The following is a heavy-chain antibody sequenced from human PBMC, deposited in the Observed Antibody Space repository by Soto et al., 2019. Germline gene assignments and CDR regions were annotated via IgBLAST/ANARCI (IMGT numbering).Heavy chain of an antibody. CDR1: GFTFRNYG. J-gene: IGHJ6*02. Sequence: QVQLVESGGGVVQPGRSLRLSCAASGFTFRNYGMHWVRQAPGKGLVWVTVISYDGSNKYYADSVKGRFTISRDNSKNTVYLEMNSLRDEDTAVYYCAKGRGDDSNHTWGIGVLGQGTTVTVSS. D-gene: IGHD4-4*01. V-gene: IGHV3-30*18. CDR3: AKGRGDDSNHTWGIGV. CDR2: ISYDGSNK.